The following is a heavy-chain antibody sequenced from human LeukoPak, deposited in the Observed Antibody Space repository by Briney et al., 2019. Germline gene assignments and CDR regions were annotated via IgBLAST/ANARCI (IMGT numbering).Heavy chain of an antibody. CDR1: GGSISSSDW. CDR3: ARISNWFDP. Sequence: SETLSLTCAVSGGSISSSDWWSWVRQPPGKGLEWIGEIFHSGTGNYNPSLKSRVTISVDKSNNQFSLRLTSVTAADTAVYYCARISNWFDPWGQGTLVTVSS. J-gene: IGHJ5*02. V-gene: IGHV4-4*02. CDR2: IFHSGTG.